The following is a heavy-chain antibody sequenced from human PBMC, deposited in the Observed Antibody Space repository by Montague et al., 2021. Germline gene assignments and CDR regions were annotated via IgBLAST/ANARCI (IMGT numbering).Heavy chain of an antibody. J-gene: IGHJ4*02. CDR2: IYYSGST. CDR3: ARVGATVTAPFDF. D-gene: IGHD4-17*01. V-gene: IGHV4-31*11. Sequence: SLTCAVSGGSISSTTYYWSWIRQHPGTGLEWIGYIYYSGSTYYNPSLQGRVTISVDTSQNQFSLNLNSVTAADTAVYYCARVGATVTAPFDFWGQGTLVTVSS. CDR1: GGSISSTTYY.